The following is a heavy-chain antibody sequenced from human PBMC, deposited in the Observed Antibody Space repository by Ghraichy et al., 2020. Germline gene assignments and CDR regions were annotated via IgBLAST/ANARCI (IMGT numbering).Heavy chain of an antibody. D-gene: IGHD6-19*01. CDR1: GYSFTSYW. V-gene: IGHV5-51*01. Sequence: GESLNISCKGSGYSFTSYWIGWVRQMPGKGLEWMGIIYPGDSDTRYSPSFQGQVTISADKSISTAYLQWSSLKASDTAMYYCARPRNDRPYSSGATRSYWYFDLWGRGTLVTVSS. CDR3: ARPRNDRPYSSGATRSYWYFDL. CDR2: IYPGDSDT. J-gene: IGHJ2*01.